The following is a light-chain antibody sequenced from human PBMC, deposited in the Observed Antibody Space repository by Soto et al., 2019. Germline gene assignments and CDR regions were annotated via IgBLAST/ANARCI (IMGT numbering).Light chain of an antibody. CDR2: GAT. CDR1: QTVRDN. CDR3: QQYNNWPLT. Sequence: EIAMTQSPATLSVSPGERATLSCRASQTVRDNLGWYQQKPGQAPRLLIYGATTRATGIPAMFSGSGSGTEFTLTISSLQSEDFAVYSCQQYNNWPLTFGGGTKVEI. V-gene: IGKV3D-15*01. J-gene: IGKJ4*01.